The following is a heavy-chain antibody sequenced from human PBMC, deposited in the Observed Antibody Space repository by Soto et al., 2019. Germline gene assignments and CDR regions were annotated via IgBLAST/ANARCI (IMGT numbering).Heavy chain of an antibody. J-gene: IGHJ6*02. CDR3: AREAIVAGATTGMDV. D-gene: IGHD1-26*01. CDR2: INGATGQT. Sequence: GASVKVSCKASGYTFSTYSMHWVRQAPGHSLEWMGWINGATGQTRSSQRFQDRVTITRDTSASTAYMELSGLRSGDTAVYYCAREAIVAGATTGMDVWGQGTTVTVSS. CDR1: GYTFSTYS. V-gene: IGHV1-3*01.